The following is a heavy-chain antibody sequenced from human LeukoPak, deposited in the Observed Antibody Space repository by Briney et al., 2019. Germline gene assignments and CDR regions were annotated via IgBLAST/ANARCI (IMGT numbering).Heavy chain of an antibody. D-gene: IGHD3-22*01. J-gene: IGHJ4*02. CDR3: ARSDITMTVAYDY. CDR2: LYSNGNT. V-gene: IGHV3-66*01. Sequence: PGGSLRLSCAASGFTVSGNYMSWVRQAPGKGLEWVSVLYSNGNTYYADSVKGRFTISRDNSKNTLYLQMNSLRAEDTAVYYCARSDITMTVAYDYWGQGTLVTVSS. CDR1: GFTVSGNY.